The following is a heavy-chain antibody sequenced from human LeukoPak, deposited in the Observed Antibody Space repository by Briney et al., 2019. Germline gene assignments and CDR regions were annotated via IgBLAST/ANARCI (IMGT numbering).Heavy chain of an antibody. CDR3: ARALYRGYYFDY. V-gene: IGHV3-53*01. Sequence: PGGSLRLSCAVSGFTVSSNYMSWVRQAPGQGLEWVSFTYSGGSTYYADSVKGRFTISRDNSKNTLYLQMNSLRPEDTAVYYCARALYRGYYFDYWGQGTLVTVSS. CDR1: GFTVSSNY. D-gene: IGHD3-16*01. CDR2: TYSGGST. J-gene: IGHJ4*02.